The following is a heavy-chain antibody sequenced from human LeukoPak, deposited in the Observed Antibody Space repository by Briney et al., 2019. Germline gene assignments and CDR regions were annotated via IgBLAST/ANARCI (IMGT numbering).Heavy chain of an antibody. Sequence: GGSLRLSCAASGFTFSSYAMSWVRQAPGKGLEWVSAISGSGGSTYYADSVKGRFTISRDNSKNTLYLQMNSLRAEDTAVYYCAKDHDFWSGPPAYYMDVWGKGTTVTVSS. CDR2: ISGSGGST. CDR3: AKDHDFWSGPPAYYMDV. CDR1: GFTFSSYA. J-gene: IGHJ6*03. V-gene: IGHV3-23*01. D-gene: IGHD3-3*01.